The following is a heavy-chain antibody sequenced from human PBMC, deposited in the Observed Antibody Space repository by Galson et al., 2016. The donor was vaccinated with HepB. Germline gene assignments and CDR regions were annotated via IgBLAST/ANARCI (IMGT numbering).Heavy chain of an antibody. CDR1: GGTFSSYT. CDR2: ISPIFGAT. V-gene: IGHV1-69*13. D-gene: IGHD6-13*01. CDR3: ARGSQKLVPGWFDP. J-gene: IGHJ5*02. Sequence: QSGAEVKKPGASVKVSCKASGGTFSSYTLNWVRQAPGQGLEWMGGISPIFGATNYAQNFQGRITIIAEESTSAAYMELRNLTSDDTAVYFCARGSQKLVPGWFDPWGQGTLVTVSS.